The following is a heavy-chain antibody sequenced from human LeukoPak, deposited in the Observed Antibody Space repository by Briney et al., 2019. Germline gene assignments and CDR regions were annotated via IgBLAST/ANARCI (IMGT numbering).Heavy chain of an antibody. D-gene: IGHD5-24*01. CDR1: GYTFTTYY. CDR3: ARGGDGYNTIGY. J-gene: IGHJ4*02. CDR2: INPSGGST. V-gene: IGHV1-46*01. Sequence: ASVKVSCKASGYTFTTYYIHWVRQAPGQGLEWMGIINPSGGSTSYAQKFQGRVTMTRDTSTSTAYMELSSLRSEDTAAYYCARGGDGYNTIGYWGQGTLVTVSS.